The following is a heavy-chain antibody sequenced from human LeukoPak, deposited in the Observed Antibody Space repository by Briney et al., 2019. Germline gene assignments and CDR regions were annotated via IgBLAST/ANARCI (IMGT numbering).Heavy chain of an antibody. V-gene: IGHV4-61*02. D-gene: IGHD3-10*01. J-gene: IGHJ5*01. CDR2: IYTSGST. CDR3: ARVSGSGLYFKSFDP. CDR1: GGSISSGSYY. Sequence: PSETLSLTCTVSGGSISSGSYYWSWIRQPAGKGLEWIGRIYTSGSTNYNPSLKSRVTISVDTSKNQFSLKLSSVTAADTAVYYCARVSGSGLYFKSFDPWGQGTLVIVSS.